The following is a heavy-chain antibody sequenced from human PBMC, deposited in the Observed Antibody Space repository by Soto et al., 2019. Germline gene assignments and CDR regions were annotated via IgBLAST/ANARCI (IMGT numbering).Heavy chain of an antibody. V-gene: IGHV4-30-4*01. Sequence: PSETLSLTCTVSGGSINSADYYWSWIRQPPGKGLEWIGYIYFSGSTNYNPSLKSRVTISIDGSKNQFSVKLSSVTAADTAVYYCARDRAVTTYYFYYGMDVWGQGTTVTVSS. CDR3: ARDRAVTTYYFYYGMDV. CDR2: IYFSGST. CDR1: GGSINSADYY. D-gene: IGHD4-17*01. J-gene: IGHJ6*02.